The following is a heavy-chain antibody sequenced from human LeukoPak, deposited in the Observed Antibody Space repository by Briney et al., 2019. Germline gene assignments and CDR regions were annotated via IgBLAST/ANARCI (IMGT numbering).Heavy chain of an antibody. CDR3: ARESCELRWDWFDP. CDR2: IYTSGST. CDR1: GGSISSGRYF. V-gene: IGHV4-61*02. D-gene: IGHD1-26*01. Sequence: SQTLSLTCTVSGGSISSGRYFWSWIRQPAGKGLEWIGRIYTSGSTNYNHSLRSRVTISVDTSTNQFSLKLPSVTAADTAVYDCARESCELRWDWFDPWGQGTLVTVSS. J-gene: IGHJ5*02.